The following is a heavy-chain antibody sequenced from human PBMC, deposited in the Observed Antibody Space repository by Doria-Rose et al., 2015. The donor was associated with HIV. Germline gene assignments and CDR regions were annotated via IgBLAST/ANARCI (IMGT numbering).Heavy chain of an antibody. D-gene: IGHD6-13*01. CDR3: ARIKSSRWYHKYYFDF. Sequence: SGPVLVKPTETLTLTCTVSGVSLSSPGMGVSWIRQPPGKALEWLANIFSDDERSYKTSPKSRLTISRATSKSQVVLTMTDMDPVDTATYYCARIKSSRWYHKYYFDFWGQGTLVIVSA. CDR1: GVSLSSPGMG. CDR2: IFSDDER. J-gene: IGHJ4*02. V-gene: IGHV2-26*01.